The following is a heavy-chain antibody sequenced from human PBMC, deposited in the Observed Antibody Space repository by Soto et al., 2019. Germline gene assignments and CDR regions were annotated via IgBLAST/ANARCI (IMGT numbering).Heavy chain of an antibody. Sequence: GGSLILSWSSSGFTLSSYAMHLVRPAPGKGLEYVSAISSNGGSTYYADSVKGRFTISRDNSKNTLYLQMSSLRAEDTAVYYCVKDRWGDYSNLNWFDPWGQGTLVNVSS. D-gene: IGHD4-4*01. J-gene: IGHJ5*02. V-gene: IGHV3-64D*06. CDR1: GFTLSSYA. CDR2: ISSNGGST. CDR3: VKDRWGDYSNLNWFDP.